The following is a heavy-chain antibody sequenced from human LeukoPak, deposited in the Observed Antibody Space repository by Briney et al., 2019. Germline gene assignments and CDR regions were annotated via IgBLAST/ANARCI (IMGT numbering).Heavy chain of an antibody. CDR1: NGSFSGYY. Sequence: PSETLSLTCHVYNGSFSGYYWSWIRQPPGKGLEWIGEINHYGNTNYNSSLKSRITISIDTSKRQFSLNLNSVTAADTAVYYCAMTPADYPDYFASWGQGALVTVSS. V-gene: IGHV4-34*01. CDR2: INHYGNT. D-gene: IGHD4/OR15-4a*01. CDR3: AMTPADYPDYFAS. J-gene: IGHJ4*02.